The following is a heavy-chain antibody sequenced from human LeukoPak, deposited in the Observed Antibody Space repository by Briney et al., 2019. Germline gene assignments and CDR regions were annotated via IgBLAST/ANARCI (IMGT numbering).Heavy chain of an antibody. D-gene: IGHD1-26*01. J-gene: IGHJ4*02. CDR2: MWYDGSRE. CDR3: ARDLSFGSLDF. V-gene: IGHV3-33*01. CDR1: GFILSTHG. Sequence: GGSLRLSCAASGFILSTHGMHWVRQAPGKGLEWVAGMWYDGSREDYADSVKGRFTISRDISKNTLNLQMNSLRVEDTAMFYCARDLSFGSLDFRGQGTLVTVSS.